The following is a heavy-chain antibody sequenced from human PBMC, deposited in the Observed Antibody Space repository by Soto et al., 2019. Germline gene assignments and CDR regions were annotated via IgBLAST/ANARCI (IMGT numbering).Heavy chain of an antibody. J-gene: IGHJ5*02. Sequence: QLQLVQSGAEVKKPWSSVKVSCKASGGTFSSYAISWVRQSPGPGLEWMGGIIPIFGTANDAQKFKGRVTITADKSTSTAYMELSSLRLEDTAVYYCERDPQGVVVTGCDNWFDPWGQGTLVTVSS. CDR2: IIPIFGTA. V-gene: IGHV1-69*06. D-gene: IGHD2-21*02. CDR1: GGTFSSYA. CDR3: ERDPQGVVVTGCDNWFDP.